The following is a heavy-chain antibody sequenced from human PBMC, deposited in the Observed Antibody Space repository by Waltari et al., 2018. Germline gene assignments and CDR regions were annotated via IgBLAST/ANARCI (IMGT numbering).Heavy chain of an antibody. CDR1: GGTFSSYA. Sequence: QVQLVQSGAEVKKPGSSVKVSCKASGGTFSSYAISWVRQAPGQGLEWMGGINPICGKANNEQKFQGRVTITADESTSTAYMELSSLRSEDTAVYYCASPLRYCSSTSCLYYFDYWGQGTLVTVSS. J-gene: IGHJ4*02. V-gene: IGHV1-69*12. D-gene: IGHD2-2*01. CDR3: ASPLRYCSSTSCLYYFDY. CDR2: INPICGKA.